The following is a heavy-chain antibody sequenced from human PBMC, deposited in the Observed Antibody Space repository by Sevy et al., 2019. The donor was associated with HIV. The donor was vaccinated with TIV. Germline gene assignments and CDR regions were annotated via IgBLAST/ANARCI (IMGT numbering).Heavy chain of an antibody. CDR1: GYSFTNFD. J-gene: IGHJ6*02. CDR3: ARARLDYEFWSGSYFSGAPWGYKYYAMDV. CDR2: MNPNNGNT. V-gene: IGHV1-8*01. Sequence: ASVKVSCKAAGYSFTNFDINWVRQATGQGLEWMGWMNPNNGNTHYAQKFQGRVTMTRSSSANTAYMEMSSLTSEDTAIYYGARARLDYEFWSGSYFSGAPWGYKYYAMDVWGQGTTVTVSS. D-gene: IGHD3-3*01.